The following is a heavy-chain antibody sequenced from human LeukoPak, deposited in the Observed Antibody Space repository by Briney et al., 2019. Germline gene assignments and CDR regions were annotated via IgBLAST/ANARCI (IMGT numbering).Heavy chain of an antibody. CDR2: IYYSGST. V-gene: IGHV4-59*01. CDR1: GGSISSYY. CDR3: ARDLRGAGYYYYCYMDV. Sequence: SETLSLTCTVSGGSISSYYWSWIRQPPGKGLEWIGYIYYSGSTNYSPSLKSRVTISADTSKNQFSLKLSSVTAADTAVYYCARDLRGAGYYYYCYMDVWGKGTTVTVSS. D-gene: IGHD3-16*01. J-gene: IGHJ6*03.